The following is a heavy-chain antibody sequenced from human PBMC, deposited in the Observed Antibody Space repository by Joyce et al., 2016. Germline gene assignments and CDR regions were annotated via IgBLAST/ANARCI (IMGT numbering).Heavy chain of an antibody. D-gene: IGHD1-26*01. CDR3: ATDRVGALSP. Sequence: QLVQSGPEVRKPATSVKVSWKPSGFIFNSAAVHWVRQSPGQRLEWIGWIAFGSGNTKYAHNFQQRVTFIRDVSTSTDYMEWTSLRSEDTAVYYCATDRVGALSPWGPGTLVTVSS. CDR1: GFIFNSAA. V-gene: IGHV1-58*01. J-gene: IGHJ4*02. CDR2: IAFGSGNT.